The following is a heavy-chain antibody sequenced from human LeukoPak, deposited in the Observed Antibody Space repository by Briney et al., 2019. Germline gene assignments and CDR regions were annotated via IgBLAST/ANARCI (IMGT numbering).Heavy chain of an antibody. J-gene: IGHJ4*02. CDR2: INPNSGGT. D-gene: IGHD4-17*01. Sequence: ASVKVSCKASGYTFTGYYMQWVRQAPGQGLEWMGWINPNSGGTNYAQKFQGRVTMARDTSISTAYMELTRLTSDDTAMYYCTRGDYGDYLGYYFDYWGQGTLVTVSS. V-gene: IGHV1-2*02. CDR3: TRGDYGDYLGYYFDY. CDR1: GYTFTGYY.